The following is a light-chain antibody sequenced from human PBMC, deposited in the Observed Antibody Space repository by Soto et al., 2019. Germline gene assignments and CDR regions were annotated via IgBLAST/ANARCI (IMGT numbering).Light chain of an antibody. Sequence: EIVVTQSPATLSVSPGERATLSCRASQSVSNNVAWYQQEPGQPPSLLMYRASTRATGIPARFSGSGSGTEFTLTISSLQSEDFAVYYCQQYNNWPLTFGGGTKVDIK. CDR3: QQYNNWPLT. J-gene: IGKJ4*01. V-gene: IGKV3-15*01. CDR1: QSVSNN. CDR2: RAS.